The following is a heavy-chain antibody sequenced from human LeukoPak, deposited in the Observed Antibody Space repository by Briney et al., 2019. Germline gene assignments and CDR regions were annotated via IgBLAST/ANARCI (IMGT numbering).Heavy chain of an antibody. CDR2: INHSGST. Sequence: GSLRLSCAASGFTFSSYSMNWIRQPPGKGLEWIGEINHSGSTNYNPSLKGRVTISVDTSKNQFSLKLSSVTAADTAVYYCAGAGYSSSWYPNWFDPWGQGTLVTVSS. V-gene: IGHV4-34*08. D-gene: IGHD6-13*01. CDR3: AGAGYSSSWYPNWFDP. J-gene: IGHJ5*02. CDR1: GFTFSSYS.